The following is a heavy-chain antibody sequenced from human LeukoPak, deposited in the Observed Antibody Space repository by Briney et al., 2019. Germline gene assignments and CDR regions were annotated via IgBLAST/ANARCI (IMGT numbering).Heavy chain of an antibody. CDR2: IYYRGST. Sequence: GSLRLSCAASGFTVISNYMSWVRQAPGKGLEWIGDIYYRGSTNYNPSLKSRVSLSVDTSKSQFSLKLSSVTAADTAMYFCARGGGLFDDWGQGTLVTVSS. CDR3: ARGGGLFDD. J-gene: IGHJ4*02. D-gene: IGHD3-16*01. CDR1: GFTVISNY. V-gene: IGHV4-59*02.